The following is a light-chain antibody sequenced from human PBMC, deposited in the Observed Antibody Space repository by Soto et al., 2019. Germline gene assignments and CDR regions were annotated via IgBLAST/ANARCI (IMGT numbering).Light chain of an antibody. Sequence: EIVLTQSPGTLSLSPGERATLSCRASQSVSSSYLAWYQQKPGQAPRLLIYGASSRATGIPDRFSGSGSGTDFTLTISRLEPEDFAVYYCQQYGSSLPFGGGPKVEIK. CDR3: QQYGSSLP. CDR1: QSVSSSY. CDR2: GAS. J-gene: IGKJ4*01. V-gene: IGKV3-20*01.